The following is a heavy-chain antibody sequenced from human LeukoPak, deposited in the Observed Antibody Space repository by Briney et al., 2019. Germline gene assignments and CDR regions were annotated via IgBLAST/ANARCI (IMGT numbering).Heavy chain of an antibody. J-gene: IGHJ4*02. CDR3: ASGKNYDFWSGYPPFDY. CDR2: ISSYNGNT. Sequence: GASVKVSCKASGYTFTSYGLSWVRQAPGQGLEWMGWISSYNGNTNYAQKLQGRVTMTTDTSTSTAYMELRSLRSDDTAVYYCASGKNYDFWSGYPPFDYWGQGTLVTVSS. D-gene: IGHD3-3*01. V-gene: IGHV1-18*01. CDR1: GYTFTSYG.